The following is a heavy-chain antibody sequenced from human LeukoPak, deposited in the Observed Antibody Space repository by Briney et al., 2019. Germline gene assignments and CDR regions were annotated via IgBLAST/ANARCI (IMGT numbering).Heavy chain of an antibody. CDR2: INPNSGGT. D-gene: IGHD3-16*01. V-gene: IGHV1-2*02. Sequence: ASVKVSCKASGYTFTNYYMHWLRQPPGQGLEWMGWINPNSGGTNYAQKFQGRVTMTSDTSISTAYMDMSRLGSDDTAVYYCARDGALDYWGQGTLVTVSS. J-gene: IGHJ4*02. CDR3: ARDGALDY. CDR1: GYTFTNYY.